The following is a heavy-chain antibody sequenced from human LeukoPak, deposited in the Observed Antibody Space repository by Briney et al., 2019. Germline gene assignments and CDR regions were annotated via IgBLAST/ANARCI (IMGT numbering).Heavy chain of an antibody. Sequence: SEPLSLTFTVSGGSIICHHWTWIRPPPGKGLEWIGYMYYSGTSTDYNPSLKSRVTISVDTSKNQFSLKLSSVTAADTAVYYCARSAGAGSYALFDHWGQGTQVTVSS. CDR2: MYYSGTST. J-gene: IGHJ5*02. D-gene: IGHD3-10*01. CDR3: ARSAGAGSYALFDH. CDR1: GGSIICHH. V-gene: IGHV4-59*08.